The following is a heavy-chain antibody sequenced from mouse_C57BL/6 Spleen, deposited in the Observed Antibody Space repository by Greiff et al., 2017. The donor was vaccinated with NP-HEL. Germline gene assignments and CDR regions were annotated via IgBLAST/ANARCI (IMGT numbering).Heavy chain of an antibody. CDR2: ISSGGSYT. V-gene: IGHV5-6*01. CDR1: GFTFSSYG. CDR3: ARQGDGYY. D-gene: IGHD2-3*01. Sequence: EVQLQQSGGDLVKPGGSLKLSCAASGFTFSSYGMSWVRQTPDKRLEWVATISSGGSYTYYPDSVKGRFTISRDNAKNTLYLQMSSLKSEDTAMYYCARQGDGYYWGQGTTLTVSS. J-gene: IGHJ2*01.